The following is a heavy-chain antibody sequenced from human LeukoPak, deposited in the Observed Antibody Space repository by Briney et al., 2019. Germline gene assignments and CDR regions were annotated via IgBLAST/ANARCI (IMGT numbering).Heavy chain of an antibody. CDR3: AKDRGDYYYYAMDV. Sequence: GGSLRLSCVVSGFTFSGYGMSWVRQAPGKGLEWVSGISGSGGNTYYGDSVKGRFTISRDNSKNTLHLQMNSLRAEDTAVYYCAKDRGDYYYYAMDVWGQGTTVTVSS. D-gene: IGHD1-26*01. J-gene: IGHJ6*02. CDR2: ISGSGGNT. CDR1: GFTFSGYG. V-gene: IGHV3-23*01.